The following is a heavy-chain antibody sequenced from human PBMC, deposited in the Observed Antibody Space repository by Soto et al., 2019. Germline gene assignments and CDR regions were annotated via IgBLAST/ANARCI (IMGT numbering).Heavy chain of an antibody. J-gene: IGHJ5*02. CDR1: GGSISSYY. Sequence: SETLSLTCTVSGGSISSYYWSWIRQPPGKGLEWIGYIYYSGSTNYNPSLKSRVTISVDTSKNQFSLKLSSVPAADTAVYYCARDGARHWSDPWGQGTLVTVSS. V-gene: IGHV4-59*01. CDR3: ARDGARHWSDP. D-gene: IGHD3-16*01. CDR2: IYYSGST.